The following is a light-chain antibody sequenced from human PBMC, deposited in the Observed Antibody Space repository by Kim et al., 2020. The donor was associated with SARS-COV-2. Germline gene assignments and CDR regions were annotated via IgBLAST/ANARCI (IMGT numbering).Light chain of an antibody. CDR1: QDVSSY. Sequence: ASIGDRITITCRASQDVSSYLAWFQQKPGKVPQRLIYSASSRQSGVPSRFSGRGSGTELTLTISGLQPEDFATYYCLQHNSYPLTFGGGTKVDIK. CDR2: SAS. CDR3: LQHNSYPLT. J-gene: IGKJ4*01. V-gene: IGKV1-17*03.